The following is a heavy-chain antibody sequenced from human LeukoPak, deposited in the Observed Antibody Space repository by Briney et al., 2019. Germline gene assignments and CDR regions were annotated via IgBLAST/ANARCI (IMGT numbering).Heavy chain of an antibody. J-gene: IGHJ6*03. CDR2: IKSDGSN. D-gene: IGHD4-17*01. V-gene: IGHV3-74*01. CDR1: GFTFSNYW. CDR3: ARGAYGYYYMDV. Sequence: PGGSLRLSCAASGFTFSNYWMHWVRQAPGKGLVWVSRIKSDGSNYYADSVKGRFTISRDNAKNTLYLEMNSLRAEDTAMYYCARGAYGYYYMDVWGKGTTVTVSS.